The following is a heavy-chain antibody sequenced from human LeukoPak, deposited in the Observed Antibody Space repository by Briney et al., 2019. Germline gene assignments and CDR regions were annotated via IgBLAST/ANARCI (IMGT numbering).Heavy chain of an antibody. D-gene: IGHD3-10*01. Sequence: GGSLRLSCTASGFTFGDYAMSWVRQAPGKGLEWVGFIRSKAYGGTTEYAASVKGRFTISRDDSKSIAYLQMNSLKTEDTAVYYCTRPPTYYYGSGSYYARTAIDYWGQGTLVTVSS. V-gene: IGHV3-49*04. CDR3: TRPPTYYYGSGSYYARTAIDY. CDR2: IRSKAYGGTT. CDR1: GFTFGDYA. J-gene: IGHJ4*02.